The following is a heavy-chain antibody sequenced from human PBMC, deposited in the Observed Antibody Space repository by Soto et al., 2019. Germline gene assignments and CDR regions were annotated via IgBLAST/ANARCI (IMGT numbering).Heavy chain of an antibody. Sequence: PSETLSLTCTVSGGSISSGGYYWSWIRQHPGKGLEWIGYIYYSGSTYYNPSLKSRVTISVDTSKNQFSLKLSSVTAADTAVYYCARTLVLWSGYYLDYWGQGTLVTVSS. CDR2: IYYSGST. CDR3: ARTLVLWSGYYLDY. CDR1: GGSISSGGYY. V-gene: IGHV4-31*03. J-gene: IGHJ4*02. D-gene: IGHD3-3*01.